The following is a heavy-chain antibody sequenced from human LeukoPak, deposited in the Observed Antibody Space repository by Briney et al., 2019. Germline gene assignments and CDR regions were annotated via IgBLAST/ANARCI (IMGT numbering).Heavy chain of an antibody. V-gene: IGHV4-39*01. CDR3: ARVYSSGYYYSTLSPAYFDY. Sequence: SETLSLTCIVSGGSISSTTYYWGWIRQPPGKRLEWIGSIYYSGNTYYNPSLKSRVTISIDTSKNQFSLKLSSVAAADTAVYYCARVYSSGYYYSTLSPAYFDYWGQGTLVTVSS. D-gene: IGHD3-22*01. J-gene: IGHJ4*02. CDR2: IYYSGNT. CDR1: GGSISSTTYY.